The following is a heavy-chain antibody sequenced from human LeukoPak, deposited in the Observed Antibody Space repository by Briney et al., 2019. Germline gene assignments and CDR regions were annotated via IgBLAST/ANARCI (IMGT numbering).Heavy chain of an antibody. D-gene: IGHD5-24*01. CDR3: ARESRDGYSDAFDI. J-gene: IGHJ3*02. CDR1: GYTFTGYY. V-gene: IGHV1-2*02. Sequence: SEKVSCKASGYTFTGYYMHWVRQAPGQGLEWMGWINPNSGGTNYAQKFQGRVTMTRDTSISTAYMELSRLRSDDTAVYYCARESRDGYSDAFDIWGQGTMVTVSS. CDR2: INPNSGGT.